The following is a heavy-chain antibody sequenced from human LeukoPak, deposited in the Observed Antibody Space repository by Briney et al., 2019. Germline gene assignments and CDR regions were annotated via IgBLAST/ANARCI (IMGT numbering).Heavy chain of an antibody. V-gene: IGHV3-23*01. Sequence: GGSLRLSCAASGFTFSSYAMSWVRQVPGKGLEWVSAISGSGGSTYYADSVKGRFTISRDNSKNTLYLQMNSLRAEDTAVYYCAKHYYGSSGYTYNWFDPWGQGTLVTVSS. D-gene: IGHD3-22*01. CDR2: ISGSGGST. CDR3: AKHYYGSSGYTYNWFDP. J-gene: IGHJ5*02. CDR1: GFTFSSYA.